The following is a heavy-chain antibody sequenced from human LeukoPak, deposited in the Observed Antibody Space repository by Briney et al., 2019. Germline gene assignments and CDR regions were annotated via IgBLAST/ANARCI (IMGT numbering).Heavy chain of an antibody. CDR3: ARDSYCSSSACYGMDV. J-gene: IGHJ6*02. Sequence: GGSLRLSCGASGFTFSSYEMNWVRQAPGKGLEWVSYISSSGSNIYYADSVRGRFTISGDNAKNSLYLQMNSLRAEDTAVYYCARDSYCSSSACYGMDVWGQGTTVTVSS. CDR1: GFTFSSYE. CDR2: ISSSGSNI. D-gene: IGHD2-2*01. V-gene: IGHV3-48*03.